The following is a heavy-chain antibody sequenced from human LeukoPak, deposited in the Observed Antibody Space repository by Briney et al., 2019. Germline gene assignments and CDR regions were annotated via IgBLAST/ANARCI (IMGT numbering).Heavy chain of an antibody. Sequence: GASVKVSCKASGYTFTSYDINWVRQATGQGLEWMGWMNPNSGNTGYAQKFQGRVTITRNTSISTAYMELSSLRSEDTAVYYCARGRGVLGTIFGVVPIFGNWFDPWGQGTLVTVSS. CDR3: ARGRGVLGTIFGVVPIFGNWFDP. V-gene: IGHV1-8*03. J-gene: IGHJ5*02. CDR2: MNPNSGNT. CDR1: GYTFTSYD. D-gene: IGHD3-3*01.